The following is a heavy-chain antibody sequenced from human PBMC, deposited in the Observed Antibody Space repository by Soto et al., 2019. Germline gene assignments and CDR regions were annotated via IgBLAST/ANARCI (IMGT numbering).Heavy chain of an antibody. D-gene: IGHD5-12*01. J-gene: IGHJ4*02. CDR1: GFTFSSYS. CDR3: ARDVITSGYSAYDPWGHDY. CDR2: ISTSSSSI. V-gene: IGHV3-21*01. Sequence: EVQLVESGGGLVKPGGSLRLSCEASGFTFSSYSMNWVRQAPGKGLEWVSSISTSSSSIFYADSVKGRFTISRDNAKNSLYLQMNSLRAEDTAVYYCARDVITSGYSAYDPWGHDYWGQGTLVTVSS.